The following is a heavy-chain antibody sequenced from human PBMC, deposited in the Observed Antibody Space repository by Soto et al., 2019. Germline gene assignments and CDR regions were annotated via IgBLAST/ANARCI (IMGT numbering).Heavy chain of an antibody. J-gene: IGHJ6*04. V-gene: IGHV3-7*01. CDR3: ARDPHNGVCDV. CDR2: IKQDGSEK. CDR1: GFTFSSYW. Sequence: GGSLRLSCAASGFTFSSYWMSWVRQAPGKGLEWVANIKQDGSEKYYVDSVKGRFTISRDNAKNSLYLQMNSLRAEDTAVYYCARDPHNGVCDVWGKGTTVTVSP. D-gene: IGHD2-8*01.